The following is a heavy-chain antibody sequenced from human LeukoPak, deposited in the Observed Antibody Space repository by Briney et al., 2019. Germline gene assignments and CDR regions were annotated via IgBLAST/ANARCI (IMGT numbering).Heavy chain of an antibody. CDR3: AKDMGGTSFAFDI. J-gene: IGHJ3*02. D-gene: IGHD1-1*01. CDR2: ISPGGDTP. V-gene: IGHV3-23*01. CDR1: GFTFSNHG. Sequence: PGGSLRLSCAASGFTFSNHGMNWVRQAPGKGLEWVSGISPGGDTPYYADSVRGRFTISRDNSKNTLYLQMNSLRAEDTAVYYCAKDMGGTSFAFDIWGQGTMVTVSS.